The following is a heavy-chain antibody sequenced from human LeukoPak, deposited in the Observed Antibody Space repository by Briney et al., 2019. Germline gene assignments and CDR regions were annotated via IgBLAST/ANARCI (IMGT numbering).Heavy chain of an antibody. CDR3: AITGESSNWFLYFDY. Sequence: GGSPRLSCAASEFTVSSHYMSWVRQAPGKGLEWVSVIYTDGSTFYADSVKGRITISRDNSKNTLYLQMNSLRAEDTAVYYCAITGESSNWFLYFDYWGQGTLVTVSS. D-gene: IGHD3-16*01. J-gene: IGHJ4*02. V-gene: IGHV3-53*01. CDR1: EFTVSSHY. CDR2: IYTDGST.